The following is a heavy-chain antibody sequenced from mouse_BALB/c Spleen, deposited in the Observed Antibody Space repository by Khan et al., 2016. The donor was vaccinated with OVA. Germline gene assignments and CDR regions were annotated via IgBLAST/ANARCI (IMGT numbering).Heavy chain of an antibody. CDR3: ARTITTAKEDYYAMDY. V-gene: IGHV5-6*01. CDR2: ISSGGHYT. CDR1: GFTFSSYG. J-gene: IGHJ4*01. D-gene: IGHD1-2*01. Sequence: EVQLQESGGDLVKPGGSLKLSCAASGFTFSSYGMSWVRQTPDKRLEWVATISSGGHYTYFPDSVRGRFTISRDNAKNTLYLQMSSLKSEDTAMYYCARTITTAKEDYYAMDYWGQGTSVTVSS.